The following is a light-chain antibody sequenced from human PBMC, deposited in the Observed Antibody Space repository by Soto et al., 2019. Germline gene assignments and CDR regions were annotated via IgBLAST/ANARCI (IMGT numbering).Light chain of an antibody. CDR1: SFNIGNYD. CDR3: QSYDSGLSGVV. V-gene: IGLV1-40*01. CDR2: GNI. Sequence: QAVVTQPPSVSGAPGQRVTISCTGSSFNIGNYDVHWYQQLPGTAPKLLIYGNINRPSGVPDRFSGSKSGTSASLAITGLQAEDEADYYCQSYDSGLSGVVFGGGTKLTVL. J-gene: IGLJ2*01.